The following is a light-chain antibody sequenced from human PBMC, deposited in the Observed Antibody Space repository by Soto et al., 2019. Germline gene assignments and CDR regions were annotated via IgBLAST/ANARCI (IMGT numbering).Light chain of an antibody. CDR1: SSNIGAGYG. Sequence: QSVLTQPPSVSGAPGQRVTISCTGSSSNIGAGYGVHWYQHLPGTAPKLLFYGNNERPSGVPDRFSGSKSDTSASLAITGLQAEDGADYYCQSYDSSLSAYVFGSGTKVTVL. J-gene: IGLJ1*01. CDR3: QSYDSSLSAYV. CDR2: GNN. V-gene: IGLV1-40*01.